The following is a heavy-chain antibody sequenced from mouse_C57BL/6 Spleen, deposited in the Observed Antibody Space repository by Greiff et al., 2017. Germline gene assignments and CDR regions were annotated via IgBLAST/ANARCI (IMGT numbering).Heavy chain of an antibody. Sequence: EVHLVESGGGLVKPGGSLKLSCAASGFTFSSYAMSWVRQTPEKRLEWVATISDGGSYTYYPDNVKGRFTISRDNAKNNLYLQMSHLKSEDTAMYYCARGGDPGWFAYWGQGTLVTVSA. J-gene: IGHJ3*01. CDR1: GFTFSSYA. CDR2: ISDGGSYT. V-gene: IGHV5-4*01. CDR3: ARGGDPGWFAY.